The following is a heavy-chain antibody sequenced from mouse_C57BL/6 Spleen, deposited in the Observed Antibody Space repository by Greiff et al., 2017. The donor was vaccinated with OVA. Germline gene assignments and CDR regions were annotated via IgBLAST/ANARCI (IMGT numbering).Heavy chain of an antibody. CDR2: ISDGGSYT. V-gene: IGHV5-4*01. CDR1: GFTFSSYA. CDR3: ARDEGKRDYFDY. Sequence: EVKVEESGGGLVKPGGSLKLSCAASGFTFSSYAMSWVRQTPEKRLEWVATISDGGSYTYYPDNVKGRFTISRDNAKNNLYLQMSHLKSEDTAMYYCARDEGKRDYFDYWGQGTTLTVSS. J-gene: IGHJ2*01.